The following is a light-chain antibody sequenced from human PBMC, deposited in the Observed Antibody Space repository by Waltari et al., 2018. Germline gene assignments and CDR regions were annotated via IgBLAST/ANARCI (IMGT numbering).Light chain of an antibody. CDR2: NAF. CDR1: RSLSNN. CDR3: QQYNNWPPVT. Sequence: EILMTQPPATLSVSPGERATLSCRASRSLSNNLAWYQQRPGQAPRLLIDNAFTRATGVPARFSGSGSGTEFTLTISSMQSEDSAVYYCQQYNNWPPVTFGQGTKVEIK. J-gene: IGKJ2*01. V-gene: IGKV3-15*01.